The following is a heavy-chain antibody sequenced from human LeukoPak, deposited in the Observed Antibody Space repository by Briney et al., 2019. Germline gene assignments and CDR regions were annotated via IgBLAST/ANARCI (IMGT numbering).Heavy chain of an antibody. V-gene: IGHV4-34*01. Sequence: SETLSPTCAVYGGSFSGYYWSWIRQPPGKGLEWIGEINHSGSTNYNPSLKSRVTISVDTSKNQFSLKLSSVTAADTAVYYCADGTGYYFDYWGQGTLVTVSS. CDR2: INHSGST. CDR1: GGSFSGYY. J-gene: IGHJ4*02. D-gene: IGHD1-1*01. CDR3: ADGTGYYFDY.